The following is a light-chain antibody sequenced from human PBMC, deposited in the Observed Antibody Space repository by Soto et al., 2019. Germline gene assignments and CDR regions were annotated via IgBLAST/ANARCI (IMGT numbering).Light chain of an antibody. J-gene: IGKJ3*01. CDR1: HSVSSSY. Sequence: EIVLTQSPGTLSFSPGERATLTCRASHSVSSSYLAWFQQKPGQAPSLLIYGASSRATGIPDRFSGSGSGTDFTLTISRLEPEDFAVYYCQQYGNAPFTFGPGTKVDIK. V-gene: IGKV3-20*01. CDR2: GAS. CDR3: QQYGNAPFT.